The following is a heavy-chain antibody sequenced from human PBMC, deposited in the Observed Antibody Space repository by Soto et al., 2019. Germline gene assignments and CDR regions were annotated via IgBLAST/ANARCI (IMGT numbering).Heavy chain of an antibody. CDR3: ARVSSNYYGSGSYDY. D-gene: IGHD3-10*01. V-gene: IGHV1-69*13. CDR2: IIPIFGTA. Sequence: SVKVSCKASGGTFSSYAISWVRQAPGQGLEWMGGIIPIFGTANYAQKFQGRVTITADESTSTAYMELSSLRSEDTAVYYCARVSSNYYGSGSYDYWGQGTLVTVSS. J-gene: IGHJ4*02. CDR1: GGTFSSYA.